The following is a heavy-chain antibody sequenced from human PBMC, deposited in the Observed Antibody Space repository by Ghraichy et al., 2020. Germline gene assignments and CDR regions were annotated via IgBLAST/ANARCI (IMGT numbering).Heavy chain of an antibody. V-gene: IGHV3-21*01. J-gene: IGHJ5*02. D-gene: IGHD3-10*01. CDR3: ARGNRDYGSDPPNWFDP. CDR2: ISSSSSYI. Sequence: GGSLRLSCAASGFTFSSYSMNWVRQAPGKGLEWVSSISSSSSYIYYADSVKGRFTISRDNAKNSLYLQMNSLRAEDTAVYYCARGNRDYGSDPPNWFDPWGQGTLVTVSS. CDR1: GFTFSSYS.